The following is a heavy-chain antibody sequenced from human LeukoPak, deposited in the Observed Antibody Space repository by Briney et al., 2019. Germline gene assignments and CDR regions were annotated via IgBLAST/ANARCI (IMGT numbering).Heavy chain of an antibody. J-gene: IGHJ2*01. V-gene: IGHV4-30-4*01. CDR2: IYYSGST. Sequence: SQTLSLTCTVSGGSISSGDYYWSWIRQPPGKGLEWTGYIYYSGSTYYNPSLKSRVTISVDTSKNQFSLKLSSVTAADTAVYYCARGVEYCSGGSCYRSYWYFDLWGRGTLVTVSS. CDR1: GGSISSGDYY. CDR3: ARGVEYCSGGSCYRSYWYFDL. D-gene: IGHD2-15*01.